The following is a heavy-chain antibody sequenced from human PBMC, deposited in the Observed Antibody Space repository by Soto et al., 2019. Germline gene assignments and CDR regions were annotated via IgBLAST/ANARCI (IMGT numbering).Heavy chain of an antibody. CDR1: GYTFTSYG. CDR3: ARSSANYYDFWSGYSSGMDV. J-gene: IGHJ6*02. D-gene: IGHD3-3*01. CDR2: ISSYNGNT. V-gene: IGHV1-18*04. Sequence: ASVKVSCKASGYTFTSYGISWVRQAPGQGLEWMGWISSYNGNTNYAQKLQGRVTMTTDTSTSTAYMELRSLRSDDTAVYYCARSSANYYDFWSGYSSGMDVWGQGTTVTVSS.